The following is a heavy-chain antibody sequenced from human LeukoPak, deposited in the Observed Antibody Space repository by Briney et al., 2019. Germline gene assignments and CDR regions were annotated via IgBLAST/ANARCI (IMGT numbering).Heavy chain of an antibody. V-gene: IGHV3-43*02. CDR1: GFIFSDFG. CDR2: ISGDGGST. Sequence: PGGSLRLSCTTSGFIFSDFGMSWVRHVPGKGLEWVSLISGDGGSTYYADSVKGRFTISRDNSKNSLYLQMNSLRTEDTALYYCAKDFRIVGAYYYYGMDVWGQGTTVTVSS. D-gene: IGHD1-26*01. CDR3: AKDFRIVGAYYYYGMDV. J-gene: IGHJ6*02.